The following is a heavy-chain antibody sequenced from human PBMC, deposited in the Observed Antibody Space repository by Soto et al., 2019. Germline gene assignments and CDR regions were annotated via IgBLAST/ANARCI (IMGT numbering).Heavy chain of an antibody. J-gene: IGHJ4*02. V-gene: IGHV3-30-3*01. D-gene: IGHD6-13*01. Sequence: GGSLRLSCAASGFTFSSYAMHWVRQAPGKGLEWVAVISYDGSNKYYADSVKGRFTISRDNSKNTLYLQMNSLRAEDTAVYYCARPHSSSWTGSLYWDQGTLVTVSS. CDR2: ISYDGSNK. CDR3: ARPHSSSWTGSLY. CDR1: GFTFSSYA.